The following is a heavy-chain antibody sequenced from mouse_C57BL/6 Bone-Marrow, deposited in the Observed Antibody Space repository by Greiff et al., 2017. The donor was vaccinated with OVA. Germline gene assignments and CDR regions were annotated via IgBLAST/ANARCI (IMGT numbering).Heavy chain of an antibody. D-gene: IGHD2-4*01. J-gene: IGHJ2*01. Sequence: EVQLQESGPELVKPGASVKISCKASGYSFTGYYMNWVKQSPEKSLEWIGEINPSTGGTTYNQKFKAKATLTVDKSSSTAYMQLKSLTSEDSAVYYCAWIYYEAYWGQGTTLTVSS. CDR2: INPSTGGT. CDR3: AWIYYEAY. V-gene: IGHV1-42*01. CDR1: GYSFTGYY.